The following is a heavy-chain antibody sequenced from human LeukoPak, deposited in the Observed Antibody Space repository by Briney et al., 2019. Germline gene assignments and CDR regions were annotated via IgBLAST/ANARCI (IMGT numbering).Heavy chain of an antibody. CDR3: ARVRFSSGWYIAFDI. J-gene: IGHJ3*02. CDR2: INPSGGST. V-gene: IGHV1-46*01. D-gene: IGHD6-19*01. Sequence: GASVKVSCKASGYTFTSYYVHWVRQAPGQGLEWRGIINPSGGSTTYAQKFQGRLTMTRDTSTTTVYMELSSLRSEDTAVYYCARVRFSSGWYIAFDIWGQGTMVTVSS. CDR1: GYTFTSYY.